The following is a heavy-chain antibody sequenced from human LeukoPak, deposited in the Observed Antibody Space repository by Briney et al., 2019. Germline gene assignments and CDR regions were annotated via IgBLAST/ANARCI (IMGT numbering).Heavy chain of an antibody. V-gene: IGHV1-8*03. Sequence: ASVKLSCKASGYTFTSYDINWVRQATGQGLEGMGWMNPNSGKRGYAQKFQGRVTITRNTSISTAYMERSSLRSEDPAVYYSARARRAGSTAPYYYYMDVWGKGPTVTVSS. CDR2: MNPNSGKR. CDR1: GYTFTSYD. J-gene: IGHJ6*03. CDR3: ARARRAGSTAPYYYYMDV. D-gene: IGHD1-14*01.